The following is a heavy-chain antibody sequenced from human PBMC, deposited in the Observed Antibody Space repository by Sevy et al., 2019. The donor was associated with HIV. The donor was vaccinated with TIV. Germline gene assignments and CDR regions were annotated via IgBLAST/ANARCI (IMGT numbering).Heavy chain of an antibody. CDR2: ISAYNGNT. CDR3: ARGTSGSDDHDAFDI. D-gene: IGHD1-26*01. J-gene: IGHJ3*02. V-gene: IGHV1-18*01. CDR1: GYTFTSYG. Sequence: ASVKVSCKASGYTFTSYGISWVRQAPGQGLEWMGWISAYNGNTNYAQKLQGRVTMTTDTSTSTAYMELRSLRSDDTAGYYCARGTSGSDDHDAFDIWGQGTMVTVSS.